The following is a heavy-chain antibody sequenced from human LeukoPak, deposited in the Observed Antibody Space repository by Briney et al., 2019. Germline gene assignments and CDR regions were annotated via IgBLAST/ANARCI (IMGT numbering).Heavy chain of an antibody. Sequence: ASVKVSCKASDYTFTSYGISWVRQAPGQGLEWMGWISAYNGNTNYAQKLQGRVTMTTDTSTSTAYMELRSLRSDDTAAYYCAREDIVVVPAAIVYYYGMDVWGQGTTVTVSS. CDR1: DYTFTSYG. J-gene: IGHJ6*02. V-gene: IGHV1-18*01. CDR3: AREDIVVVPAAIVYYYGMDV. CDR2: ISAYNGNT. D-gene: IGHD2-2*01.